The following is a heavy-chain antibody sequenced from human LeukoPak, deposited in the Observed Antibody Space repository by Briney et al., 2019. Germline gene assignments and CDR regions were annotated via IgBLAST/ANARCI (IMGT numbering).Heavy chain of an antibody. D-gene: IGHD3-22*01. V-gene: IGHV3-33*01. Sequence: GSLRLSCATSGFTFSGYGMHWVRQAPGKGLEWVTVIWSDGSNKYYADSVKGRFTISRDNSKNTLYLQMNSLRAEDTAVYYCARGGVDSSGLGYWGQGTLVTVSS. CDR1: GFTFSGYG. CDR3: ARGGVDSSGLGY. CDR2: IWSDGSNK. J-gene: IGHJ4*02.